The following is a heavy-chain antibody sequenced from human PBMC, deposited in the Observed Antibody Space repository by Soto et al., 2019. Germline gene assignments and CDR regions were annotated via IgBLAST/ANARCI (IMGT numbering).Heavy chain of an antibody. J-gene: IGHJ3*02. CDR3: SRDARTFGALDS. CDR2: IRSTTYGGTS. V-gene: IGHV3-49*03. D-gene: IGHD3-10*01. CDR1: GLTFADST. Sequence: EVQLVESGGGLVQPGRSLRLSCTASGLTFADSTLTWFRQAPGKGLEWVGLIRSTTYGGTSEYAASVQDRFTLSREDAKSTAYLQMNRLNAEDTAVYYCSRDARTFGALDSWGQGTMVIVSS.